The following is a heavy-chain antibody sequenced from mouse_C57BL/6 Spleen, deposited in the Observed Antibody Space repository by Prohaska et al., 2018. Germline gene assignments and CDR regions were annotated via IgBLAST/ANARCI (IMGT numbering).Heavy chain of an antibody. CDR2: LDPETGGT. V-gene: IGHV1-15*01. J-gene: IGHJ3*01. Sequence: QVQLQLSGAELVRPGPSVTLSCKASGYTFTDSEMHWVKQTPVHGLAWIGALDPETGGTAYNQKFQGKDILTADKAARTDEMELRSRRSEDAAVYYCTRSGLRETWFAYWGQGTLVTVSA. CDR3: TRSGLRETWFAY. CDR1: GYTFTDSE. D-gene: IGHD3-1*01.